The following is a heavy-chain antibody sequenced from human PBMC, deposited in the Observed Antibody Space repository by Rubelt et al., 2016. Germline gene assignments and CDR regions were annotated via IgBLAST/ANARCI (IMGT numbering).Heavy chain of an antibody. CDR2: IKSKSDGGTT. J-gene: IGHJ4*02. CDR3: TTDRYSHY. V-gene: IGHV3-15*01. D-gene: IGHD5-18*01. Sequence: SWVRQVPGKGLEWVGRIKSKSDGGTTDYAAPVNGRFTISRDDSKNTLYLQMNSLKAEDTDVYFCTTDRYSHYWGQGTLVTVSS.